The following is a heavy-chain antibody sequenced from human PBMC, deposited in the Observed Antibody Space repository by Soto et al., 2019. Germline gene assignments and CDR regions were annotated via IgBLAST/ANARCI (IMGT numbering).Heavy chain of an antibody. V-gene: IGHV4-39*01. D-gene: IGHD1-26*01. Sequence: PSETLSLTCTVSGGSISSSSYYWGWIRQPPGKGLEWIGSIYYSGSTYYNPSLKSRVTISVDTSKNQFSLKLSSVTAADTAVYYCASRIVGATTWFDPWGKGTWSPSPQ. J-gene: IGHJ5*02. CDR1: GGSISSSSYY. CDR3: ASRIVGATTWFDP. CDR2: IYYSGST.